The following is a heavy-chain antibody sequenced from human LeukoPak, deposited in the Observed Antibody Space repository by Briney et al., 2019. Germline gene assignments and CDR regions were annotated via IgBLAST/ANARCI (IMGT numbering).Heavy chain of an antibody. D-gene: IGHD1-26*01. CDR2: INRNGNT. Sequence: SETLSLTCAISDEPFSGYYWGWIRQPPGKGLELIGEINRNGNTDYNPSLKSRVSMSIDTSKNQFSLKLISVTAADTAVYYCARHSGSYYYFDYWGQGTLVTVSS. V-gene: IGHV4-34*01. CDR1: DEPFSGYY. CDR3: ARHSGSYYYFDY. J-gene: IGHJ4*02.